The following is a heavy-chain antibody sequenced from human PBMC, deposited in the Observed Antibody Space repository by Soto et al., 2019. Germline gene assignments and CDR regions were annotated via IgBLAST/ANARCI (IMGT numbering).Heavy chain of an antibody. CDR1: GYTFTRYA. CDR2: INAGTGIA. D-gene: IGHD2-15*01. V-gene: IGHV1-3*01. J-gene: IGHJ4*02. CDR3: TRGYYPYPTRLDY. Sequence: GASVKVSCKASGYTFTRYAIHWVRQAPGQGLEWLGWINAGTGIATYSQRFQGRVTITSDTSATTSYMEVRSMTASDTAVFFCTRGYYPYPTRLDYWGLGTLVTVSS.